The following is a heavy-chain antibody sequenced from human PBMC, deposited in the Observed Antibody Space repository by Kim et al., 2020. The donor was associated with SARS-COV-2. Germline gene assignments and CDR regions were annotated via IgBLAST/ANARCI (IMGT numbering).Heavy chain of an antibody. D-gene: IGHD3-10*01. V-gene: IGHV3-53*01. CDR1: GFTVSSNY. CDR2: IYSGGST. Sequence: GGSLRLSCAASGFTVSSNYMSWVRQAPGKGLEWVSVIYSGGSTYYADSVKGRFTISRDNSKNTLYLQMNSLGAEDTAVYYCARVGSATYNWFDPWGQGTLVTVSS. J-gene: IGHJ5*02. CDR3: ARVGSATYNWFDP.